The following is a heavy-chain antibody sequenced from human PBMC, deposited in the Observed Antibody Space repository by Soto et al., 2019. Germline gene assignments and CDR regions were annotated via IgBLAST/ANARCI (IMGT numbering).Heavy chain of an antibody. J-gene: IGHJ2*01. V-gene: IGHV3-23*01. Sequence: KGMKWVSAISGSGGSTYYADSVKGRFTISRDNSKNTLYLQMNSLRAEDTAVYYCAKPHLFFFFQAEDGIRDTVPVSAFLLNRSSDL. D-gene: IGHD3-3*01. CDR2: ISGSGGST. CDR3: AKPHLFFFFQAEDGIRDTVPVSAFLLNRSSDL.